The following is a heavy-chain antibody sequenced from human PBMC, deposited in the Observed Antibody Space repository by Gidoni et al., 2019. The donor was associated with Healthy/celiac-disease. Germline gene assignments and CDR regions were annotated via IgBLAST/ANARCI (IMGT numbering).Heavy chain of an antibody. J-gene: IGHJ6*03. CDR1: GFTFSSYW. V-gene: IGHV3-74*01. CDR3: ARDQMAIVVSYYMDV. CDR2: INSDGSST. Sequence: EVQLVESGGGLVQPGGSLRLSCAASGFTFSSYWMHWVRQAPWKGLVWVSRINSDGSSTSYADSVKGRFTISRDNAKNTLYLQMNSLRAEDTAVYYCARDQMAIVVSYYMDVWGKGTTVTVSS. D-gene: IGHD2-21*01.